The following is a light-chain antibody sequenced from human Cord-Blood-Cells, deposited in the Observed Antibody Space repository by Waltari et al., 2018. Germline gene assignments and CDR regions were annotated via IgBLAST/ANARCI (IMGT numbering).Light chain of an antibody. CDR2: AAS. CDR3: QQSYSTPFT. V-gene: IGKV1-39*01. J-gene: IGKJ3*01. CDR1: QSISSY. Sequence: DIQMTQSPSSLSASVGARVTITCRASQSISSYLNWYQQKPGKAPKLLIYAASSLQSGVPSRLSGSGSGTDFTLTISSLQPEDFATYYCQQSYSTPFTFCPGTKVDIK.